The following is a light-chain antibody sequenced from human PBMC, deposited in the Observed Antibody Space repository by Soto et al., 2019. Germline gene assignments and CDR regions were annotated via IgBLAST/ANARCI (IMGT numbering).Light chain of an antibody. Sequence: EIVMTQAPAPPSVSPGERDTLSCRARQSVSSNLAWYQQKPGQAPRLLIYGASTRATGIPARFSGSGSGTEFTLTISSLQSEDFAVYYCQQYNNWPPGRTFGQGTKVDIK. CDR1: QSVSSN. V-gene: IGKV3-15*01. CDR3: QQYNNWPPGRT. CDR2: GAS. J-gene: IGKJ1*01.